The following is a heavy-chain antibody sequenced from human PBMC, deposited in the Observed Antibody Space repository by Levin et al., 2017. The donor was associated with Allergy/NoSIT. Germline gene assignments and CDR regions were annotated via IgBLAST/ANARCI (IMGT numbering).Heavy chain of an antibody. V-gene: IGHV3-48*01. CDR1: GFTFSSYS. Sequence: GGSLRLSCAASGFTFSSYSMNWVRQAPGKGLEWVSYISSSSSTIYYADSVKGRFTISRDNAKNSLYLQMNSLRAEDTAVYYCARDGPGGAARIVVVPAAVDYWGQGTLVTVSS. CDR2: ISSSSSTI. D-gene: IGHD2-2*01. CDR3: ARDGPGGAARIVVVPAAVDY. J-gene: IGHJ4*02.